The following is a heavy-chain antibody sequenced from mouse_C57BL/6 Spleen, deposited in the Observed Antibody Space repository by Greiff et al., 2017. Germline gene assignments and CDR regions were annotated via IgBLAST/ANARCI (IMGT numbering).Heavy chain of an antibody. Sequence: QVQLKESGPELVKPGASVKISCKASGYAFSSSWMNWVKQRPGKGLEWIGRIYPGDGDTNYNGKFKGKATLTADKSSSTAYMQLSSLTSEDSAVYFCAREGTTVVATDYFDYWGQGTTLTVSS. CDR3: AREGTTVVATDYFDY. J-gene: IGHJ2*01. CDR1: GYAFSSSW. D-gene: IGHD1-1*01. CDR2: IYPGDGDT. V-gene: IGHV1-82*01.